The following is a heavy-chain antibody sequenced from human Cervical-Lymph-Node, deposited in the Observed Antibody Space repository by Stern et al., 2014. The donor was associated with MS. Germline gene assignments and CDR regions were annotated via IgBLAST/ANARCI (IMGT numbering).Heavy chain of an antibody. V-gene: IGHV4-4*07. CDR2: VSTTGNT. CDR1: RGSLSTYY. CDR3: ARDGSWSPLDY. Sequence: VQLQESGPRQVKTAETLSLTCSGSRGSLSTYYWTWIRQPAGKGLEWIGRVSTTGNTGYNPSLKNRVTMSVDPSKNQFSLQLNSVTAADTAMYFCARDGSWSPLDYWGQGILVTVSS. J-gene: IGHJ4*02. D-gene: IGHD6-13*01.